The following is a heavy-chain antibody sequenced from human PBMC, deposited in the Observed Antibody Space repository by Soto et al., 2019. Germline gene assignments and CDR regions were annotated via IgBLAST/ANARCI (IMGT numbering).Heavy chain of an antibody. V-gene: IGHV4-31*03. CDR1: GGSISRSGDY. J-gene: IGHJ4*02. CDR3: AREEGGYRNFDS. D-gene: IGHD3-22*01. Sequence: QVQLQESGPGLVKPSQTLSLTCTVSGGSISRSGDYWTWIRQHPGKGLEWIGYIYHSETTYYNPSPKSRVTISVDTSKNQFSLKLSSVTAADTAVYYCAREEGGYRNFDSWGQGTLVTVPS. CDR2: IYHSETT.